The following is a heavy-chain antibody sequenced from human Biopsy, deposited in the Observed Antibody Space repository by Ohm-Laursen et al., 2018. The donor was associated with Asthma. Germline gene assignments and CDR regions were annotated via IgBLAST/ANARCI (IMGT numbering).Heavy chain of an antibody. CDR3: ARAVDYSHYYGIDV. CDR1: GYTFNSAG. CDR2: ISVYNGNT. J-gene: IGHJ6*02. Sequence: SSVKVSCKTSGYTFNSAGITWGRQAPGQGLEWVGWISVYNGNTKVAQKLQDRVTMITDTSTSTAYMELRSLRSDDTAVYFCARAVDYSHYYGIDVWGQGTTVTVS. D-gene: IGHD3-10*01. V-gene: IGHV1-18*01.